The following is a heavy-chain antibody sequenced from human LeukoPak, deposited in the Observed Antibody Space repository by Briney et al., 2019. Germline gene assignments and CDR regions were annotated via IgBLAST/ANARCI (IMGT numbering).Heavy chain of an antibody. D-gene: IGHD2-2*01. J-gene: IGHJ1*01. CDR1: GFTFSSYV. CDR2: ISGSGVST. CDR3: AKDPANQLLYPAHFSL. Sequence: AGGSLRLSCAASGFTFSSYVMNWVRQAPGKGLEWVSAISGSGVSTSYADSVKGRFTISRDNSKNTLYLHMNSLRAEDTAIYFCAKDPANQLLYPAHFSLWGQGTLVTVSS. V-gene: IGHV3-23*01.